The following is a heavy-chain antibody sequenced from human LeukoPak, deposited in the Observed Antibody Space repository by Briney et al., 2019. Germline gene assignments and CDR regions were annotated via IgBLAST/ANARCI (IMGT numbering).Heavy chain of an antibody. D-gene: IGHD3-10*01. CDR1: GGSISSGGYY. CDR2: IYYSGST. V-gene: IGHV4-31*03. J-gene: IGHJ5*02. CDR3: ARTRRITMVRGGILFDP. Sequence: SETLSLTCTVSGGSISSGGYYWSWIRQHPGKGLEWIGYIYYSGSTYYNPSLKSRVTISVDTSNNQFSLKLSSVTAADTAVYYCARTRRITMVRGGILFDPWGQGTLVTVSS.